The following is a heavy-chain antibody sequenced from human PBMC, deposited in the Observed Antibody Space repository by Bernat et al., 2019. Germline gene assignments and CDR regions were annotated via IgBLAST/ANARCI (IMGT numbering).Heavy chain of an antibody. V-gene: IGHV3-30-3*01. CDR3: ARSSGDYFAYYYGMDV. D-gene: IGHD4-17*01. CDR1: GFTFSSYA. J-gene: IGHJ6*02. CDR2: ISYDGSNK. Sequence: QVQLVESGGGVVQPGRSLRLSCAASGFTFSSYAMHWVRQAPGKGLEWVAVISYDGSNKYYAEPVKGRFTISRDNSKNTLYLQMNSLRAEDTAVYYWARSSGDYFAYYYGMDVWGQGTTVTVSS.